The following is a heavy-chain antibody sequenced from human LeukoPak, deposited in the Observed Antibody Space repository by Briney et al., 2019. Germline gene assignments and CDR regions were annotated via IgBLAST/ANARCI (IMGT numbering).Heavy chain of an antibody. CDR1: GYSFTSYW. CDR2: IYPGDSDT. CDR3: ARHRKIYCSSTSCRGGFYMDV. Sequence: GESLKISCKGSGYSFTSYWIGWVRQMPGKGLEWMGIIYPGDSDTRYSPSFQGQVTISADKSISTAYLQWSSLKASDTAMYYCARHRKIYCSSTSCRGGFYMDVWGKGTTVTVSS. J-gene: IGHJ6*03. D-gene: IGHD2-2*01. V-gene: IGHV5-51*01.